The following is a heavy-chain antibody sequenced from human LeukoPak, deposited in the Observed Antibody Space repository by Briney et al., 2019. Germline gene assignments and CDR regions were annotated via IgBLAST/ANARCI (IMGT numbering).Heavy chain of an antibody. J-gene: IGHJ5*02. V-gene: IGHV1-2*02. CDR3: ARETYYYGSGSSNWFDP. D-gene: IGHD3-10*01. Sequence: ASVKVSCKASGYTFTGYYMHWVRQAPGQGLEWMGWINPNSGGTNYAQKFQGRVTMTRDTSISTAYMELSRLRSDDTAVYYCARETYYYGSGSSNWFDPWGQGTLVTVSS. CDR2: INPNSGGT. CDR1: GYTFTGYY.